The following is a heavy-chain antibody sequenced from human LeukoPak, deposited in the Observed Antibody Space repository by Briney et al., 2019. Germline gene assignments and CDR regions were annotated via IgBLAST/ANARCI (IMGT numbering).Heavy chain of an antibody. V-gene: IGHV3-74*01. CDR2: INSDGSST. Sequence: GGSLRLSCAASGFTFSSYWMHWVRQAPGKGLVWVSRINSDGSSTSYADSVKGRFTISRDNAKNTLYLQMNSLRAEDTAVYYCAKGLSIPSYFDYWGQGTLVTASS. D-gene: IGHD2/OR15-2a*01. CDR3: AKGLSIPSYFDY. CDR1: GFTFSSYW. J-gene: IGHJ4*02.